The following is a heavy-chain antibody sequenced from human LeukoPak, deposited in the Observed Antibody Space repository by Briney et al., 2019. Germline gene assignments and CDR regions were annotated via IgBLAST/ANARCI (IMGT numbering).Heavy chain of an antibody. Sequence: PGRSLRLSCAASGFTFSSYAMHWVRQAPGKGLEWVAVISYDGSNKYYADSVKGRFTISRDNSKNTLYLQMNSLRAEDTAMYYCARDPSSGYYYGSFDYWGQGTLVTVSS. CDR1: GFTFSSYA. CDR3: ARDPSSGYYYGSFDY. D-gene: IGHD3-22*01. CDR2: ISYDGSNK. V-gene: IGHV3-30-3*01. J-gene: IGHJ4*02.